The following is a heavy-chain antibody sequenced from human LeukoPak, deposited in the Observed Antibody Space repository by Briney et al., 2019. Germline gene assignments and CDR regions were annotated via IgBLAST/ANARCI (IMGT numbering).Heavy chain of an antibody. D-gene: IGHD6-19*01. CDR3: AKESRYSSGWPPFGY. J-gene: IGHJ4*02. V-gene: IGHV3-23*01. CDR2: ISGSGGST. Sequence: GGSLRLSCAASGFTFSNAWMSWVRQAPGKGLEWVSAISGSGGSTYYADSVKGRFTISRDNSKNTLYLQMNSLRAEDTAVYYCAKESRYSSGWPPFGYWGQGTLVTVSS. CDR1: GFTFSNAW.